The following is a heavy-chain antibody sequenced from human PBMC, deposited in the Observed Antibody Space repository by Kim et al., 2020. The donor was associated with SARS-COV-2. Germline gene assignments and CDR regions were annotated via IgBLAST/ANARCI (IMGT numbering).Heavy chain of an antibody. CDR2: IYHSGST. Sequence: SETLSLTCAVSGGSISSSNWWSWVRQPPGKGLEWIGEIYHSGSTNYNPSLEGRVTISVDKSKNQFSLRLSSVTAADTAVYFCARVQEATISPFDYWAREPWSPSPQ. J-gene: IGHJ4*02. CDR3: ARVQEATISPFDY. D-gene: IGHD5-12*01. CDR1: GGSISSSNW. V-gene: IGHV4-4*02.